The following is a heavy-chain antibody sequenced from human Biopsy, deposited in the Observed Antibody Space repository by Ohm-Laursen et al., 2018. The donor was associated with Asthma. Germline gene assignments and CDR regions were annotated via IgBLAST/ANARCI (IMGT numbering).Heavy chain of an antibody. V-gene: IGHV1-3*04. D-gene: IGHD3-9*01. CDR1: GYNFISFA. Sequence: GSSVKVSCKASGYNFISFAIHWVRQAPGQRLEWMGWVNTGNGDTKYSQKFQGRVTITRDTSASTAYMELRSLRSEDTATYYCARTYYDFLTGQVKDAFALWGQGTMVTVSS. J-gene: IGHJ3*01. CDR2: VNTGNGDT. CDR3: ARTYYDFLTGQVKDAFAL.